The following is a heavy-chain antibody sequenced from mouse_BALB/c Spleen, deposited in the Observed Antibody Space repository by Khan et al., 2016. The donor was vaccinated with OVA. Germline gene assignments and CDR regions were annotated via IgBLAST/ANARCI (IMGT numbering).Heavy chain of an antibody. Sequence: QVQLKESGPGLVAPSQSLSITCTVSVFSLTRYGVHWVRQPPGEGLEWLGVIWAGGSTNYNSALMSRLRISKDNSMSPVFLKMNSLQTDDTVMYYCARYPVVDDYFDYWGQGTTLTVSS. D-gene: IGHD1-1*01. V-gene: IGHV2-9*02. CDR3: ARYPVVDDYFDY. J-gene: IGHJ2*01. CDR2: IWAGGST. CDR1: VFSLTRYG.